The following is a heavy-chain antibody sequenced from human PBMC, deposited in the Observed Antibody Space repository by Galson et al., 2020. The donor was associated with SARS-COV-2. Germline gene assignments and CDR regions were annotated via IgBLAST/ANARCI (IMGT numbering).Heavy chain of an antibody. CDR1: GFTFSSYA. Sequence: TGGSLRLSCAASGFTFSSYAMHWVRQAPGKGLEWVAVISYDGSNKYYADSVKGRFTISRDNSKNTLYLQMNSLRAEDTAVYYCARSRSGSYLAAFDYWGQGTLVTVSS. V-gene: IGHV3-30-3*01. CDR2: ISYDGSNK. D-gene: IGHD1-26*01. CDR3: ARSRSGSYLAAFDY. J-gene: IGHJ4*02.